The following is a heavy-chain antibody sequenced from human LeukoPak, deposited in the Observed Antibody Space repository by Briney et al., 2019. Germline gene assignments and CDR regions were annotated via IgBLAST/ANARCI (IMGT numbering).Heavy chain of an antibody. CDR2: INWNGGST. J-gene: IGHJ4*02. V-gene: IGHV3-20*04. Sequence: GGSLRLSCAASGFTFDDYGMSWVRQAPGKRLEWVSGINWNGGSTGYADSVKGRFTISRDNAKNSLYLQMNSLRAEDTALYYCAREQLDTAMVHYFDYWGQGTLVTVSS. D-gene: IGHD5-18*01. CDR1: GFTFDDYG. CDR3: AREQLDTAMVHYFDY.